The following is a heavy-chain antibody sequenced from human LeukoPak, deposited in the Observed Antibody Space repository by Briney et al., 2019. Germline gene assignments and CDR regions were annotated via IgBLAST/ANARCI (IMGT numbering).Heavy chain of an antibody. CDR3: AKAESESRKSTYSSSRYYYYYMDV. CDR1: GLTFSSSA. Sequence: HSGRSLRLSCAASGLTFSSSAMSCVSQAPGEWMEWASAISVSGGSTYYADSVKGRFTISRDNSKNTLYLQMNRLRAEDTAVYYCAKAESESRKSTYSSSRYYYYYMDVWGKGTTVTVSS. V-gene: IGHV3-23*01. D-gene: IGHD6-6*01. CDR2: ISVSGGST. J-gene: IGHJ6*03.